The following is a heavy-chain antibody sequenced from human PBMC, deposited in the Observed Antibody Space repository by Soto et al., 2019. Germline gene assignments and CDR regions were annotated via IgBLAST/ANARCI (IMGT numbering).Heavy chain of an antibody. CDR1: GFTFSSYG. V-gene: IGHV3-30*18. J-gene: IGHJ6*02. D-gene: IGHD3-3*01. Sequence: GGSLRLSCAASGFTFSSYGMHWARQAPGKGLEWVAVISYDGSNKYYADSVKGRFTISRDNSKNTLYLQMNSLRAEDTAVYYCAKGMDFWSGYTASYYYGMDVWGQGTTVTVSS. CDR3: AKGMDFWSGYTASYYYGMDV. CDR2: ISYDGSNK.